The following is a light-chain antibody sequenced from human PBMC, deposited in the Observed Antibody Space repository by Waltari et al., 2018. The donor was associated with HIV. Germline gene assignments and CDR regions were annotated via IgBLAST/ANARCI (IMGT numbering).Light chain of an antibody. CDR1: SSDVGTYHL. V-gene: IGLV2-23*01. CDR3: CAHAGSDTYV. CDR2: SGT. J-gene: IGLJ1*01. Sequence: QSAPTQPATVSGSPGQSITISCTGTSSDVGTYHLVPWYQQYPGKAPKVIIYSGTTRPSGVATRFSGSNSGNTASLTISGLQADDEADYYCCAHAGSDTYVFGAGTKVSVL.